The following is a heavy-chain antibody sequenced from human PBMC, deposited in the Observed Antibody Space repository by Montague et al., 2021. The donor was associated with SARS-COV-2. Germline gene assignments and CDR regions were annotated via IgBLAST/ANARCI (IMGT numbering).Heavy chain of an antibody. Sequence: SETLSLTCTVSGDSISSYYWSWIRQPAGKGLEWIGRIYTSGSTKXNPSLKSRVTMSADTSKNQFSLKLSSVTAADTAVYYCARDHMTTMFMVYYYGMDVWGQGTTVTVSS. D-gene: IGHD5-24*01. CDR1: GDSISSYY. V-gene: IGHV4-4*07. CDR2: IYTSGST. CDR3: ARDHMTTMFMVYYYGMDV. J-gene: IGHJ6*02.